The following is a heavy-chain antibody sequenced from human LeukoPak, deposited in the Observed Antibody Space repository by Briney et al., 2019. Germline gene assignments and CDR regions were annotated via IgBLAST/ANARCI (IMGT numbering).Heavy chain of an antibody. CDR3: ARGPYYWSYVWFDP. D-gene: IGHD1-7*01. CDR2: IYYSGDT. Sequence: SETLSLTCTVSGGSISSGDHYWSWIRQPPGKGLEWIGYIYYSGDTSYNPSLKSRVTISVDTSKNQFSLKLNSVTAADTAVYYCARGPYYWSYVWFDPWGQGTLVTVSS. CDR1: GGSISSGDHY. V-gene: IGHV4-30-4*01. J-gene: IGHJ5*02.